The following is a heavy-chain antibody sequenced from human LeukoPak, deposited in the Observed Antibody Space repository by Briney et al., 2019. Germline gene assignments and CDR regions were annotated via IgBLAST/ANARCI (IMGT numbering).Heavy chain of an antibody. CDR1: GFTFSDYA. J-gene: IGHJ4*02. CDR2: IKQDGSEK. Sequence: PGGSLRLSCAASGFTFSDYAIHWVRQAPGKGLEWVANIKQDGSEKYYVDSVKGRFTISRDNAKNSLYLQMNSLRAEDTAVYYCARGGYFFDYWGQGTLVTVSS. CDR3: ARGGYFFDY. V-gene: IGHV3-7*03.